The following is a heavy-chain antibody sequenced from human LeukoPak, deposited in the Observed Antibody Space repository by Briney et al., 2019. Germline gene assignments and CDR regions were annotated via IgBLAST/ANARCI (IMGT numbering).Heavy chain of an antibody. J-gene: IGHJ3*02. CDR2: IYTSGST. CDR3: ARDDYVWGSYQAFDI. V-gene: IGHV4-61*02. Sequence: SETLSLTCTVSGGSISSGSYYWSWIRQPAGKGLEWIGRIYTSGSTNYNPSLKSRVTISVDTSKNQFSLKLSSVTAADTAVYYCARDDYVWGSYQAFDIWGQGTMVTVSS. CDR1: GGSISSGSYY. D-gene: IGHD3-16*02.